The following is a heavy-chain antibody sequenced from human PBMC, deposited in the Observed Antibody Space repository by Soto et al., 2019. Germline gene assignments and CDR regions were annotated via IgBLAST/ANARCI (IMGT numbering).Heavy chain of an antibody. D-gene: IGHD1-26*01. CDR3: AKDGASGSYPPYYYFGMDV. J-gene: IGHJ6*02. CDR1: GFTFSSYA. CDR2: LSGSGCNA. V-gene: IGHV3-23*01. Sequence: PGGSLRLSCAASGFTFSSYAMSWVRQAPGKVLEWVSTLSGSGCNAYYADSVKGRFSISRDNSMNTLRLQMNSLGADDTAVYYCAKDGASGSYPPYYYFGMDVWGQGTTVTVSS.